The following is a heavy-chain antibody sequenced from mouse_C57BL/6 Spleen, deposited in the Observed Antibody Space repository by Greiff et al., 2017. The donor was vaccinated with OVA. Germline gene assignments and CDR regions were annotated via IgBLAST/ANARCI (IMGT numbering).Heavy chain of an antibody. D-gene: IGHD3-3*01. J-gene: IGHJ2*01. Sequence: QVQLKESGPELVKPGASVKISCKASGYAFSSSWMNWVKQRPGKGLEWIGRIYPGDGDTNYNGKFKGKATLTADKSSTTAYMQLSSLTSEDSVVYFCAREGTWYFDYWGQGTTLTVSS. CDR3: AREGTWYFDY. CDR1: GYAFSSSW. CDR2: IYPGDGDT. V-gene: IGHV1-82*01.